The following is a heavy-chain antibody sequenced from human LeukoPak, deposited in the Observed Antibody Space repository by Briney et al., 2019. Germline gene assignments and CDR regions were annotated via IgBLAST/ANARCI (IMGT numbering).Heavy chain of an antibody. J-gene: IGHJ6*02. Sequence: ASVKVSCKASGYTFTSYGISWVRQAPGQGIEWMGWISAYNGNTNYAQKLQGRVTMTTDTSTSTAYMELRSLRSDDTAVYYCARARQWLDYYYYGMDVWGQGTTVTVSS. CDR1: GYTFTSYG. CDR2: ISAYNGNT. V-gene: IGHV1-18*01. D-gene: IGHD6-19*01. CDR3: ARARQWLDYYYYGMDV.